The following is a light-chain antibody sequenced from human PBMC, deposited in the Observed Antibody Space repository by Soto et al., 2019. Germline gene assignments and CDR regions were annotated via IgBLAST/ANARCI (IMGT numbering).Light chain of an antibody. CDR3: CSYAGSSTKL. Sequence: QSVLTQPASVSGSPGQSITISCTGTNSDVGSYNLVSWYQHHPGKAPKLLIYEVSKWPSGVSDRFSGSKSGNTASLTISGLQPEDEADYYCCSYAGSSTKLFGGGTKLTVL. V-gene: IGLV2-23*02. CDR2: EVS. CDR1: NSDVGSYNL. J-gene: IGLJ3*02.